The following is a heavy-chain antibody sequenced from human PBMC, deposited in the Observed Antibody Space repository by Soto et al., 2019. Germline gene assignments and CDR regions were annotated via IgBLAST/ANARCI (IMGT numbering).Heavy chain of an antibody. Sequence: EVHLLESGGALVQPGGSLRLSCAASGFTFSSCAMGWVRQAPGKGLEWVSDIIDSGGSTYYADAVKGRFTISRDNSKSTLYLQMNSLRAEDTAVYYCGKGRSYYYYYGVDVWCQGTTVTVSS. J-gene: IGHJ6*02. D-gene: IGHD1-26*01. CDR1: GFTFSSCA. CDR2: IIDSGGST. CDR3: GKGRSYYYYYGVDV. V-gene: IGHV3-23*01.